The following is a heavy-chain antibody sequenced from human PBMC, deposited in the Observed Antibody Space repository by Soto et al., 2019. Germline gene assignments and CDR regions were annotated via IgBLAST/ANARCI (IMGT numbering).Heavy chain of an antibody. V-gene: IGHV1-18*01. J-gene: IGHJ4*02. D-gene: IGHD2-21*02. CDR2: ISAYNGNT. CDR1: GYTFTSYG. Sequence: ASVKVSCKASGYTFTSYGISWVRQAPGQGLEWMGWISAYNGNTNYAQKLQGRVTMTTDTSTSTAYMELRSLRSDDTAAYYCARRVGDCGGDCYHDYWGQGNLVTVSS. CDR3: ARRVGDCGGDCYHDY.